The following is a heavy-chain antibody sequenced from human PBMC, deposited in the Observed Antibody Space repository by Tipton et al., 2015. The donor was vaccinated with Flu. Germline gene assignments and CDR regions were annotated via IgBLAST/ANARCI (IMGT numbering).Heavy chain of an antibody. CDR1: GDSISSGGYY. CDR2: IYYSGGN. V-gene: IGHV4-31*03. J-gene: IGHJ4*02. D-gene: IGHD3-10*02. CDR3: SRHTGDSVRGVIDY. Sequence: TLSLTCTVSGDSISSGGYYWSWVRQHPGKGLEWIGCIYYSGGNYYNPSLRSRVTISVDTSKNQFSLRLSSVTAADTAVYYCSRHTGDSVRGVIDYWGQGTLVTVSS.